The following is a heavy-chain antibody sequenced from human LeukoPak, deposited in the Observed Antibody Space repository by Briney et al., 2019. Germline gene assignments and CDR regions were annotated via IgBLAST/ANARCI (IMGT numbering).Heavy chain of an antibody. CDR3: TSGLD. CDR2: IKPDGSEK. Sequence: PGGSLRLSCAASGFTLRNYWMNWVRHAPGKGLEWVANIKPDGSEKYYLDSVRGRFTISRDNAKNSLYLQMNSLRAEDTAVYYCTSGLDWGQGTLVTVSS. CDR1: GFTLRNYW. J-gene: IGHJ4*02. V-gene: IGHV3-7*05.